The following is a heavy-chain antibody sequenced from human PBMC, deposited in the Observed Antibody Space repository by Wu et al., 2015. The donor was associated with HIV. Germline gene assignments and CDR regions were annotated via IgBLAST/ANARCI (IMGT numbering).Heavy chain of an antibody. CDR2: MNPNSDNA. CDR3: GRRGSWGDRTTIIRGGVDV. Sequence: QVQLVQSGAEVRTPGASVKVSCKASGYSFTSYDINWVRQATGQGLEWMGWMNPNSDNAGYAQKFQGRVTMTRNSSTSTAYMELSSLRSEDTAVYYCGRRGSWGDRTTIIRGGVDVWGQGTTVSVSS. V-gene: IGHV1-8*01. CDR1: GYSFTSYD. J-gene: IGHJ6*02. D-gene: IGHD3-10*01.